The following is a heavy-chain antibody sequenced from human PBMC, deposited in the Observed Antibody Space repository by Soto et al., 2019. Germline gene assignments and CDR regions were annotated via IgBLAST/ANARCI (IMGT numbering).Heavy chain of an antibody. V-gene: IGHV4-59*08. CDR2: IYYSGST. D-gene: IGHD3-3*01. J-gene: IGHJ4*02. CDR1: GGSISSYY. Sequence: SETLSLTCTVSGGSISSYYWSWIRQPPGKGLEWIGYIYYSGSTNYYPSLKSRVTISVDTSKNQFSLKLSSVTAADTAVYYCARHSNDFWSGYERIDYWGQGTLVTVSS. CDR3: ARHSNDFWSGYERIDY.